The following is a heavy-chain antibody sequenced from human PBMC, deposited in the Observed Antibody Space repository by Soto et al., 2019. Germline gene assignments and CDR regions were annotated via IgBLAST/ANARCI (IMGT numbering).Heavy chain of an antibody. CDR2: ISGSGGST. V-gene: IGHV3-23*01. D-gene: IGHD3-10*01. J-gene: IGHJ5*02. CDR1: GFTFSSYA. CDR3: AKDLGTDDGWFGELFYYWFDP. Sequence: GGSLRLSCAASGFTFSSYAMSWVRQAPGKGLEWVSAISGSGGSTYYADSVKGRFTISRDNSKNTLYLQMNSLRAEDTAVYYCAKDLGTDDGWFGELFYYWFDPWGQGTLVTVSS.